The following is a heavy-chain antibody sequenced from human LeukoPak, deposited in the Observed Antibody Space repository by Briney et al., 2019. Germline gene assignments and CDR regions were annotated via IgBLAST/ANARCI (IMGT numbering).Heavy chain of an antibody. Sequence: GGSLRLSCAASGFTLSSYAMSWVRQAPGKRLEWVSAISGSGGSTYYADSVKGRLTISRDNSKNTLYLQMNSLRAEDTAVYYCAKDTRGSYSWFDPWGQGTLVTVSS. J-gene: IGHJ5*02. CDR3: AKDTRGSYSWFDP. V-gene: IGHV3-23*01. CDR1: GFTLSSYA. D-gene: IGHD1-26*01. CDR2: ISGSGGST.